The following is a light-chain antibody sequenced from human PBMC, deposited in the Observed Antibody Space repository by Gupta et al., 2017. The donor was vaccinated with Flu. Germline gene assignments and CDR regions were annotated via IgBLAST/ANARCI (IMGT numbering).Light chain of an antibody. CDR1: SSNIGSTY. Sequence: QSVLLQPPSVSGTPGQRVTISCSGGSSNIGSTYVHWYQQLPGTAPKLLIYRNHQRPSGVPDRFSGSKSGTSASLAISGLRSEDEGDYYCAAWDDSLSVHWVFGGGTKLTVL. J-gene: IGLJ3*02. CDR2: RNH. CDR3: AAWDDSLSVHWV. V-gene: IGLV1-47*01.